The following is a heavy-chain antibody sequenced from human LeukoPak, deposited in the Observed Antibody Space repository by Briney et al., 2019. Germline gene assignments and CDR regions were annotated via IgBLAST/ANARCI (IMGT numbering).Heavy chain of an antibody. CDR2: TYHSGSP. CDR3: ARGLWGGGYFDL. D-gene: IGHD3-16*01. J-gene: IGHJ2*01. CDR1: GYSISSGYW. V-gene: IGHV4-38-2*02. Sequence: PSETLSLTCTVSGYSISSGYWWGWIRQPPGKGLEWIGSTYHSGSPYYNPSLKSRVTISVDTSNNQFSLKLSSVTAEDTAIYYCARGLWGGGYFDLWGRGTLVTVSS.